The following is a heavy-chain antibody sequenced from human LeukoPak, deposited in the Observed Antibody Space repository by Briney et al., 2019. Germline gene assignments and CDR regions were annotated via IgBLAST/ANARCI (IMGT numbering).Heavy chain of an antibody. CDR3: AKGWGTDWYDRFLFDY. CDR1: GFTFSSHS. V-gene: IGHV3-48*01. J-gene: IGHJ4*02. CDR2: ISSSGSVI. D-gene: IGHD6-19*01. Sequence: GGSLRLSCAASGFTFSSHSMNWVRQAPGKGLEWVSYISSSGSVIYYADSVKGRFTISRDNSKNTLYLQMNSLRAEDTAVYYCAKGWGTDWYDRFLFDYWGQGTLVAVSS.